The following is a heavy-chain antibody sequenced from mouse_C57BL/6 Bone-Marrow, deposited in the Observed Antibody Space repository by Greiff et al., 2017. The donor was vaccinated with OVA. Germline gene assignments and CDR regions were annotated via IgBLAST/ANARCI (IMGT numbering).Heavy chain of an antibody. CDR2: IDPENGDT. CDR3: TRDGYPDY. CDR1: GFNIKDDY. V-gene: IGHV14-4*01. J-gene: IGHJ2*01. Sequence: EVQLQQSGAELVRPGASVKLSCTASGFNIKDDYMHWVKQRPEQGLEWIGWIDPENGDTEYASKFQGKATITADTSSNTAYLQLSSLTSEDTAVYYCTRDGYPDYRGQGTTLTVSS. D-gene: IGHD2-3*01.